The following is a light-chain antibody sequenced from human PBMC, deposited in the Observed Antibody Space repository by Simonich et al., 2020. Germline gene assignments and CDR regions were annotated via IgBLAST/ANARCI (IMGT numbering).Light chain of an antibody. Sequence: DIQMTQSPSFLSASVGDRVTINCRTSQSISSSLNWYQQKPWKAPKLLIYAASSLQSGVPSRFSGSGSGTDFTFTISSLQPEDFETYYCQQSYSTPFTFGPGTKVDIK. CDR2: AAS. J-gene: IGKJ3*01. CDR1: QSISSS. V-gene: IGKV1-39*01. CDR3: QQSYSTPFT.